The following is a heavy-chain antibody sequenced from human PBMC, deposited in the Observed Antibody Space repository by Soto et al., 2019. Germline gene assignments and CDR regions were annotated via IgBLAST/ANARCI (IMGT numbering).Heavy chain of an antibody. CDR3: ARDGTYYDFWSGYYHDYYFDY. V-gene: IGHV3-21*01. Sequence: PGGSLRLSCAASGFTFSSYSMNWVRQAPGKGLEWVSSISSSSSYIYYADSVKGRFTISRDNAKNSLYLQMNSLRAEDTAVYYCARDGTYYDFWSGYYHDYYFDYWGQGTLVTVSS. D-gene: IGHD3-3*01. CDR2: ISSSSSYI. CDR1: GFTFSSYS. J-gene: IGHJ4*02.